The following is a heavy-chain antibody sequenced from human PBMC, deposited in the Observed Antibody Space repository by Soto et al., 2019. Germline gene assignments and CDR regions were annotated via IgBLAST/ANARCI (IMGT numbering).Heavy chain of an antibody. V-gene: IGHV1-69*01. D-gene: IGHD2-2*01. CDR2: IIPIPGTA. J-gene: IGHJ6*02. CDR3: ARSQGSSTSLEIYYYYYYGMDV. Sequence: QVQLVQSGAEVKKPGSSVKVSCKASGGTFGSYAISWVRQAPGQGLEWMGGIIPIPGTANYAQKFQGRVTIAADESTITAYTELSSLRSEDTAVYYCARSQGSSTSLEIYYYYYYGMDVWGQGTTVTVSS. CDR1: GGTFGSYA.